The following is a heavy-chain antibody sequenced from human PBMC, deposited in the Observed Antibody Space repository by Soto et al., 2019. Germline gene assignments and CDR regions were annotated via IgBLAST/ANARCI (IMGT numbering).Heavy chain of an antibody. CDR1: GGTFSSYA. Sequence: SVKVSCKASGGTFSSYAISWVRQAPGQGLEWMGGIIPIFGTANYAQKFQGRVTITADESTSTAYMELSSLRSEDTAVYYCARDDSSGYLLTHWGQGTLVTVSS. J-gene: IGHJ4*02. V-gene: IGHV1-69*13. D-gene: IGHD3-22*01. CDR2: IIPIFGTA. CDR3: ARDDSSGYLLTH.